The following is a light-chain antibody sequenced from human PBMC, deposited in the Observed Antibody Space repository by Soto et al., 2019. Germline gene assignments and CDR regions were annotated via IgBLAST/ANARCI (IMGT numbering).Light chain of an antibody. Sequence: QSVLTQPRSVSGSPGQSVTISCTGTTSDVGGSNYVSLYQQHPGKAPKLMIYDVSKRPSGVPDRFSASRSANTASLTISGLQAEDEADYYCCSYAVSYLCVFGTGTKVTVL. V-gene: IGLV2-11*01. J-gene: IGLJ1*01. CDR1: TSDVGGSNY. CDR2: DVS. CDR3: CSYAVSYLCV.